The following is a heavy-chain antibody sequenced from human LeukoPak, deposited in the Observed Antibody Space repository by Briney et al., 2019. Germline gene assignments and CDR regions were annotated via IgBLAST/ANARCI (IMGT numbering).Heavy chain of an antibody. CDR2: INPNSGGT. CDR3: ARSWRFCSGDSCYPIDY. V-gene: IGHV1-2*02. Sequence: ASVKVSCKASGYTFTGYYMHWVRQAPGQGLEWRGWINPNSGGTNYAQKVRGRVTMTRDTSISTAYMELSRLRSDDTAVYYCARSWRFCSGDSCYPIDYWGQGTLVTVSS. D-gene: IGHD2-15*01. J-gene: IGHJ4*02. CDR1: GYTFTGYY.